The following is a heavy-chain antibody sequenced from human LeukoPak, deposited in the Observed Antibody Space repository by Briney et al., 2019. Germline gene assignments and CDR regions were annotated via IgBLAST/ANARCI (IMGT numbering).Heavy chain of an antibody. V-gene: IGHV3-33*01. CDR3: ARDSDDYYDSSGYYQSPWFDP. Sequence: PGRSLTLSCVASGFTFRSYGMHWVRLAPGKGLEWVALIWYDGSNQYYADSVKGRFTISRDNSKNTVFLLMNGLRAEDTAVYYCARDSDDYYDSSGYYQSPWFDPWGQGTLVTVSS. D-gene: IGHD3-22*01. CDR1: GFTFRSYG. CDR2: IWYDGSNQ. J-gene: IGHJ5*02.